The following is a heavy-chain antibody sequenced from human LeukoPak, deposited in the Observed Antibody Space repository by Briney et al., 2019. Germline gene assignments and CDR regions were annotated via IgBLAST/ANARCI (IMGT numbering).Heavy chain of an antibody. CDR1: GGSINSYY. CDR2: ISYSGYT. J-gene: IGHJ2*01. Sequence: SETLSLTCTVSGGSINSYYWSWIRQPPGKGLEWVGYISYSGYTNYKSSLKSRVTISVDTSKNQFSLKLSSVTAADTAVYYCTRHGRPVGTDWYFDLWGRGTLVTVSS. CDR3: TRHGRPVGTDWYFDL. D-gene: IGHD6-6*01. V-gene: IGHV4-59*08.